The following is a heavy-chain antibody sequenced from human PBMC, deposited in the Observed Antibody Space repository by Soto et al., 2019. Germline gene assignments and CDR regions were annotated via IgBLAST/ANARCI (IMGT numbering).Heavy chain of an antibody. CDR3: ARRYGGNLDY. CDR1: GGSISNFY. CDR2: IYYSGST. J-gene: IGHJ4*02. Sequence: QVQLQESGPGLVKPSETLSLTCTVSGGSISNFYWSWIRQPPGKGLEWIGYIYYSGSTNYNHSLKNRVTISVDTSKNQFSLKLSSVTAADTAVYFCARRYGGNLDYWGQGTLVTVSS. V-gene: IGHV4-59*08. D-gene: IGHD1-26*01.